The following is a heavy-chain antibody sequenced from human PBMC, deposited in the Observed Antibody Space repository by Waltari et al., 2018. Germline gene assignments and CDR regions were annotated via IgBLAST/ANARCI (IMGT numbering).Heavy chain of an antibody. CDR2: IIPIYGTA. D-gene: IGHD3-10*01. Sequence: QVQLVQSGAEVKRPGSSVKVACRASGVMSNHYASSWVRQAPGQGLAWMGGIIPIYGTANSAQKFQGRLTIPSDESTSTAYMELSSLRPEDTAVYFCARDLGAMKVTSALEIWGQGTRVTVSS. CDR3: ARDLGAMKVTSALEI. J-gene: IGHJ3*02. V-gene: IGHV1-69*05. CDR1: GVMSNHYA.